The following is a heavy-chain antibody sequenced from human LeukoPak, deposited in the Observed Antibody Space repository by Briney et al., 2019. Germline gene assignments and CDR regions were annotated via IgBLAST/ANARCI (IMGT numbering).Heavy chain of an antibody. CDR3: ARSIAAAGRDY. D-gene: IGHD6-13*01. CDR2: INTNTGNP. V-gene: IGHV7-4-1*02. J-gene: IGHJ4*02. CDR1: GYTFTSYA. Sequence: PSVKVSCKASGYTFTSYAMNWVRQAPGQGLEWMGWINTNTGNPTYAQGFAGRFVFSLDTSVSTAYLQISSLKAEDTAVYYCARSIAAAGRDYWGQGTLVTVSS.